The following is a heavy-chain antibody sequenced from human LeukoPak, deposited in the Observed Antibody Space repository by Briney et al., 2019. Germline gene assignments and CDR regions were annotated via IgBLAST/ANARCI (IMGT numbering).Heavy chain of an antibody. V-gene: IGHV3-74*01. CDR3: TNSGQWGFYC. CDR2: SNSDGSII. Sequence: GSLTLSCVASGFTFRTYWMHWLRPAPAKGLVWVLESNSDGSIIGYADSVKGRFTISRDNAKNMLYLQMNSVRAEDRAVYYCTNSGQWGFYCWGLGVMVT. D-gene: IGHD4-23*01. CDR1: GFTFRTYW. J-gene: IGHJ4*02.